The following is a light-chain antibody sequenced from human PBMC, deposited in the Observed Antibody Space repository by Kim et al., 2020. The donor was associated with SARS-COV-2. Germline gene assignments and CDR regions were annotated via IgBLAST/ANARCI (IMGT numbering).Light chain of an antibody. Sequence: PGERAPPSRQGRPDGRRYLSWDQQETGPAPRPLLFDGSNRANCIPSKFSGSGSGTKVTLTNSSLAPEEFSVYYCQQRNYWPPITFGQGTQVEIK. CDR2: DGS. CDR1: PDGRRY. V-gene: IGKV3-11*01. CDR3: QQRNYWPPIT. J-gene: IGKJ5*01.